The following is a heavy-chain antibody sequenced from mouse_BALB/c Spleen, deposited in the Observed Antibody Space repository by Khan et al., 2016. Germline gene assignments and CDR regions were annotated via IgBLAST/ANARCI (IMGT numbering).Heavy chain of an antibody. J-gene: IGHJ3*01. CDR1: GYTFTSYW. CDR3: ARREYDNYGVAY. D-gene: IGHD2-10*02. CDR2: INPSTGYT. V-gene: IGHV1-7*01. Sequence: QVQLMQSGAELAKPGASVKMSCKASGYTFTSYWIHWVKQRPGQGLEWIGYINPSTGYTEYNQKFKDKATLTADKYSSTAYMQLNSLTSEDSAVYYRARREYDNYGVAYWGQGTLVTVSA.